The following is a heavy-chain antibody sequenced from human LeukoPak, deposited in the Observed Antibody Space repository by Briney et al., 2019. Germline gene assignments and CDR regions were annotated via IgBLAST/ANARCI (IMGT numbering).Heavy chain of an antibody. J-gene: IGHJ4*02. Sequence: GGSLRLSCTASGFTLGSHDMHWVRQIPGQGLEWVAAVSSGFHAFFADSVQGRFTVSREDARNSLYLQMNSLGAEDTAVYYCVREARGYHYTYFDYWGQGTLVTVSS. CDR1: GFTLGSHD. V-gene: IGHV3-13*01. D-gene: IGHD5-12*01. CDR3: VREARGYHYTYFDY. CDR2: VSSGFHA.